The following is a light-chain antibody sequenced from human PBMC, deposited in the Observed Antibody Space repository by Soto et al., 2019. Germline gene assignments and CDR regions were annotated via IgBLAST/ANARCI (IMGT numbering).Light chain of an antibody. CDR3: SSFAGSGTLVV. CDR1: RTDIGNYNL. CDR2: ESN. V-gene: IGLV2-23*01. J-gene: IGLJ2*01. Sequence: QSALTQRASVSGSPGQSITISCTGTRTDIGNYNLVSWYQQHPGKAPRLIIYESNKRPSGVSSRFSGSKSGNTASLTISGLQPEDEGSYYCSSFAGSGTLVVFGGGTKVTVL.